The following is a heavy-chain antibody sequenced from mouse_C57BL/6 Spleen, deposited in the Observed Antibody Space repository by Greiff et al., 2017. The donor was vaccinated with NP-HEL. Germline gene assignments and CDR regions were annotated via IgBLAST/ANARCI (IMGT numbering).Heavy chain of an antibody. J-gene: IGHJ1*03. D-gene: IGHD2-5*01. Sequence: EVQRVESGEGLVKPGGSLKLSCAASGFTFSSYAMSWVRQTPEKRLEWVAYISSGGDYIYYADTVTGRFTISRDNARNTLYLQMSSLKSEDTAMYYCTRDYSNSWYFCVQGTGTTVT. CDR2: ISSGGDYI. CDR3: TRDYSNSWYFCV. V-gene: IGHV5-9-1*02. CDR1: GFTFSSYA.